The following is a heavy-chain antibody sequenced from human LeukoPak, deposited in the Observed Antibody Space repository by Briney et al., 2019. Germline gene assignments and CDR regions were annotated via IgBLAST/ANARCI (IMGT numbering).Heavy chain of an antibody. CDR2: IYYSGGT. V-gene: IGHV4-59*12. D-gene: IGHD5-18*01. Sequence: SETLSLTCTVSGGSISSYYWSWIRQPPGKGLEWIGYIYYSGGTNYNPSLKSRVTISVDTSKNQFSLKLSSVTAADTAVYYCARDGRYSYGYGSFDYWGQGTLVTVSS. CDR1: GGSISSYY. CDR3: ARDGRYSYGYGSFDY. J-gene: IGHJ4*02.